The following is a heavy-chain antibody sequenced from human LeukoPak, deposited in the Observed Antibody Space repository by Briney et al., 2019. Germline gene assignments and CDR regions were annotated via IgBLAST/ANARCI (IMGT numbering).Heavy chain of an antibody. Sequence: GGSLRLSCAASGFTFSRYSMNWVRQAPGKGLEWVSSISSSSSYIYYADSVKGRFTISRDNAKNSLYLQMNSLRVEDTAVYYCARDDYGDYLIDYWGQGTLVIVSS. CDR1: GFTFSRYS. V-gene: IGHV3-21*01. CDR3: ARDDYGDYLIDY. CDR2: ISSSSSYI. D-gene: IGHD4-17*01. J-gene: IGHJ4*02.